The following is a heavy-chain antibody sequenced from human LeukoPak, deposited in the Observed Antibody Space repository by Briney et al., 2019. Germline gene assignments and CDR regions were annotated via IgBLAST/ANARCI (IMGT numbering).Heavy chain of an antibody. CDR3: ARAPPLFRIVGADAGSDFDY. D-gene: IGHD1-26*01. CDR1: GFTFTGYF. V-gene: IGHV1-2*02. CDR2: INPKTGAT. Sequence: ASVKVSCKTSGFTFTGYFSHWLRQAPGQGPEWMGWINPKTGATKYAQKFEGRVTVTRDTSITTAYMELSRLRSDDTAVYYCARAPPLFRIVGADAGSDFDYWGQGTLVTVSS. J-gene: IGHJ4*02.